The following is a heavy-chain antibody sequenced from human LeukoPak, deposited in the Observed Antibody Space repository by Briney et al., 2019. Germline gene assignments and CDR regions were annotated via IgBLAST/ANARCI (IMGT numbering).Heavy chain of an antibody. CDR3: AKPRAMTTGVGRYFDL. Sequence: GGSLRLSCAASGFTFSSYAMSWIRQAPGKGLDWVSAISGGGDNTYYPDSVKGRFTNSRDNSKNTLYLQMNSLRAEDTAIYYCAKPRAMTTGVGRYFDLWGRGTLVTVSS. D-gene: IGHD1-1*01. J-gene: IGHJ2*01. V-gene: IGHV3-23*01. CDR1: GFTFSSYA. CDR2: ISGGGDNT.